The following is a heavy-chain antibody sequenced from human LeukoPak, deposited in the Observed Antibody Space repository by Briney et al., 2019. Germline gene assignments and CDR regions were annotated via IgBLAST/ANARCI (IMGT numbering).Heavy chain of an antibody. CDR3: ARGLIPPFDY. Sequence: GASVKVYCKASGYTFTSYYMHWVRQAPGQGLEWMGIINPSGGSTSYAQKFQGRVTMTRDMSTSTAYMELKSLRSDDTAVYYCARGLIPPFDYWGQGTLVTVSS. J-gene: IGHJ4*02. CDR2: INPSGGST. D-gene: IGHD3-10*01. V-gene: IGHV1-46*01. CDR1: GYTFTSYY.